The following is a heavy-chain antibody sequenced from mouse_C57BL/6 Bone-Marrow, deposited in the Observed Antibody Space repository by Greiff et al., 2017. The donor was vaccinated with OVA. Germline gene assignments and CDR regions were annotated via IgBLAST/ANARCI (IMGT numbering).Heavy chain of an antibody. Sequence: VMLVESGAELAKPGASVKLSCKASGYTFTSYWMHWVKQRPGQGLEWIGYINPSSGYTKYNQKFKDKATLTADKSSSTAYMQLSSLTYEDSAVYYCARGPPTDWGDFDYWGQGTTLTVSS. CDR3: ARGPPTDWGDFDY. V-gene: IGHV1-7*01. CDR1: GYTFTSYW. D-gene: IGHD1-1*01. CDR2: INPSSGYT. J-gene: IGHJ2*01.